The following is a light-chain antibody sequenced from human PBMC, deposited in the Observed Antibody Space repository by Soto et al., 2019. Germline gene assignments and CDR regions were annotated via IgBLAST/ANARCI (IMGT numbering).Light chain of an antibody. J-gene: IGKJ5*01. CDR1: QSVSSY. CDR3: QQYNSWPIT. V-gene: IGKV3D-15*01. CDR2: DAS. Sequence: IGRTQSPATLSVSPGERATLSCRASQSVSSYLAWYQQEPGQAPRLLIYDASNRATGIPARFSGSGSGTEFTLTISSLQSEDFAVYYCQQYNSWPITFGQGTRLEIK.